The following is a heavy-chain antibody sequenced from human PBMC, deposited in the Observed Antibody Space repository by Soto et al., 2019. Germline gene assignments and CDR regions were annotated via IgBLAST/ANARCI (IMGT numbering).Heavy chain of an antibody. V-gene: IGHV1-69*13. J-gene: IGHJ3*02. D-gene: IGHD3-9*01. CDR3: ARDLADILTGYYSHDAFDI. CDR1: GGTFSSYA. Sequence: SVKVSCKASGGTFSSYAISWVRQAPGQGLEWMGGIIPIFGTANYAQKFQGRVTITADESTSTAYMGLSSLRSEDTAVYYCARDLADILTGYYSHDAFDIWGQGTMVT. CDR2: IIPIFGTA.